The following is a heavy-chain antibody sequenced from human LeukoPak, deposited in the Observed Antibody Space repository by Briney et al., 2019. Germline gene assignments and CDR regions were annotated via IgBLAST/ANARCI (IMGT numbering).Heavy chain of an antibody. Sequence: SETLSLTCAVYGGSFSDYYWSWIRQPPGKGLEWIGEINHSGSTNYNPSLKSRVTISVDTSKNQFSLKLSSVTAADTAVYYCARDNYYDSNYMDVWGKGTTVTVSS. J-gene: IGHJ6*03. CDR2: INHSGST. D-gene: IGHD3-22*01. CDR3: ARDNYYDSNYMDV. V-gene: IGHV4-34*01. CDR1: GGSFSDYY.